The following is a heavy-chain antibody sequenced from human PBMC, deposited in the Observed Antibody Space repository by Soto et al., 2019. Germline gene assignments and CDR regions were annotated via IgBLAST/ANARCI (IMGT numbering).Heavy chain of an antibody. V-gene: IGHV3-7*03. J-gene: IGHJ4*02. Sequence: GGSLRLSCAASGFTFRNYWMSWVSHASGQGLEWVANIKQDGSETYYVDSVKGRFTISRDNAKISLYLQMSSLRAADTAVYYCALDKPHGDSHDFWGQGTLVTVFS. CDR2: IKQDGSET. CDR3: ALDKPHGDSHDF. CDR1: GFTFRNYW. D-gene: IGHD4-17*01.